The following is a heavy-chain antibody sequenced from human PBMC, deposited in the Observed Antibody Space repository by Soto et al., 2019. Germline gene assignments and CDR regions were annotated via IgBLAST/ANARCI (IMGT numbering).Heavy chain of an antibody. CDR1: GFTVISTY. J-gene: IGHJ6*02. CDR2: IYSGVST. Sequence: GGSLRLSCAASGFTVISTYMSWVRQAPGKGLEWVSFIYSGVSTYYADSVKGRFTISRDNSKNTLYLQMNSLRVEDTAVYYCARGGQVRGGMDVWGQGTRVTVSS. V-gene: IGHV3-53*01. CDR3: ARGGQVRGGMDV.